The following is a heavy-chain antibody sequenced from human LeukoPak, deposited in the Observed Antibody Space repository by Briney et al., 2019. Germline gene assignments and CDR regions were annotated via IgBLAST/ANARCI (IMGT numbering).Heavy chain of an antibody. J-gene: IGHJ4*02. Sequence: SVKVSCKASGGTFSSYAISWVRQAPGQGLEWMGRIIPIFGIANYAQKFQGRVTITADKSTSTAYMELSSLRSKDTAVYYCARENDGDEDGYNSAFDYWGQGTLVTVSS. V-gene: IGHV1-69*04. D-gene: IGHD5-24*01. CDR2: IIPIFGIA. CDR1: GGTFSSYA. CDR3: ARENDGDEDGYNSAFDY.